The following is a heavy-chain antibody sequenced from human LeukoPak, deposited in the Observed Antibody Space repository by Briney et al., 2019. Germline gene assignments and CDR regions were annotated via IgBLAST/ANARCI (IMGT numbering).Heavy chain of an antibody. J-gene: IGHJ4*02. CDR3: ARATYYDSSVDY. CDR2: TYYRTQWYN. D-gene: IGHD3-22*01. CDR1: GDSVSSDTAA. Sequence: SQTLSLTCVISGDSVSSDTAAWNWIRQSSSRGLEWLGRTYYRTQWYNDYAVSVYGRINTNPDTSKNQFSLQLNSVTPEDTAVYYCARATYYDSSVDYWGPGILVTVSS. V-gene: IGHV6-1*01.